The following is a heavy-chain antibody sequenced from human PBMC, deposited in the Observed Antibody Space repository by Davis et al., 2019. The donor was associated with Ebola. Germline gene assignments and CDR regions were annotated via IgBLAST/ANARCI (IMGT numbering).Heavy chain of an antibody. CDR1: DYSISSGYY. D-gene: IGHD3-16*01. J-gene: IGHJ6*02. V-gene: IGHV4-38-2*02. CDR2: IHHSGST. CDR3: ARDRGVGDYYYYYGMDV. Sequence: MPGGSLRLSCTVSDYSISSGYYWGWIRQTPGKGLEWIGSIHHSGSTYYNPSLKSRVTLLVDTSKNQFSLKLSSVTAADTAVYYCARDRGVGDYYYYYGMDVWGQGTTVTVSS.